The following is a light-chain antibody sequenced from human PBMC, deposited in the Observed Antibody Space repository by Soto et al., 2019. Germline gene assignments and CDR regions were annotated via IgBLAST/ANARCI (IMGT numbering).Light chain of an antibody. CDR2: GPS. J-gene: IGKJ1*01. V-gene: IGKV3-15*01. Sequence: EIVMTQSPATLSVSPGERATLSCRASQSVSSNLAWYRQKPGQAPRLLIYGPSTRATGIPARFSSSGSGTEFTLTISSLQSEDFAVYYCQQYNSWPWTFGQGTKVEIK. CDR3: QQYNSWPWT. CDR1: QSVSSN.